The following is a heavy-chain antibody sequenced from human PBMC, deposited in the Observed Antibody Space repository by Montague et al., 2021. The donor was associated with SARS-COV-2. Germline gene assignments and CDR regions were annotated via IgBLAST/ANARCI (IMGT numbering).Heavy chain of an antibody. Sequence: SLRLSCAASGFTFGDYGMSWVRQAPGKGLEWVSGINWNGGSTGYADSVKGRFTISRDNAKNSLYLQMNSLRAEDTALYYCVRVMSGYSGYDLRLIYYYHGMDVWGQGTTVTVSS. CDR3: VRVMSGYSGYDLRLIYYYHGMDV. D-gene: IGHD5-12*01. V-gene: IGHV3-20*04. CDR2: INWNGGST. J-gene: IGHJ6*02. CDR1: GFTFGDYG.